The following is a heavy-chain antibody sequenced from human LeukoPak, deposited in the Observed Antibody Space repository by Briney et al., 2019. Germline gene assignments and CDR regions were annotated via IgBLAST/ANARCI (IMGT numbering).Heavy chain of an antibody. J-gene: IGHJ6*03. CDR1: GYTFTSYG. D-gene: IGHD4-17*01. CDR3: ARVAPDYGDYPGYYYYMDV. V-gene: IGHV1-18*01. Sequence: GASVKVSCKASGYTFTSYGISWVRQAPGQGLEWMGWISAYNGNTNYAQKLQGRVTMTTDTSTSTAYMELRSLRSDDTAVYYCARVAPDYGDYPGYYYYMDVWGKGTTVTISS. CDR2: ISAYNGNT.